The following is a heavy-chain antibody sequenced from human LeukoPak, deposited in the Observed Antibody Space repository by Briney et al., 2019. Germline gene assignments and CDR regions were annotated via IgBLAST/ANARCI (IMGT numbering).Heavy chain of an antibody. CDR3: TGRAYGY. J-gene: IGHJ4*02. CDR2: IKSKTVGGTT. Sequence: GGSLRLSCAASGFTFTNAWMSWVRQAPGKGLEWVGRIKSKTVGGTTDYAAPVRGRFTISRDDSKNTLYLQMNSLKTEDTAVYYCTGRAYGYWGQGTLVNVSS. D-gene: IGHD2-8*01. CDR1: GFTFTNAW. V-gene: IGHV3-15*01.